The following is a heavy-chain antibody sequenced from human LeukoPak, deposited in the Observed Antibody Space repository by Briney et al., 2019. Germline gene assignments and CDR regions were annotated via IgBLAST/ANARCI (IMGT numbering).Heavy chain of an antibody. CDR1: GYSIRSGDY. V-gene: IGHV4-38-2*01. CDR3: ARNRSVTATPGFDH. Sequence: PSETLSLTCAVSGYSIRSGDYWGWIRQSPEKGLEWIGSIYHSGSTHYNPSLKSRVTISVDTSKSQFSLMLSSVTAADTAVYYCARNRSVTATPGFDHWGQGTLVTVSS. J-gene: IGHJ4*02. D-gene: IGHD2-21*02. CDR2: IYHSGST.